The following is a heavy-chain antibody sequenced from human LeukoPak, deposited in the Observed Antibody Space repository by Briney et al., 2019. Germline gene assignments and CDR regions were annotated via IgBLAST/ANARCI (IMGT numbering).Heavy chain of an antibody. J-gene: IGHJ3*02. CDR2: IKPDGIDK. D-gene: IGHD5-24*01. Sequence: GGSLRLSCVGSGFTFRSHWVNWVRQSPGKGLEGVANIKPDGIDKYYVDSARGRFTVSRDNAKNSAFLQMTSLRAEDTAIYYCATISAQTFDIWGQGTLVSVSS. CDR1: GFTFRSHW. CDR3: ATISAQTFDI. V-gene: IGHV3-7*01.